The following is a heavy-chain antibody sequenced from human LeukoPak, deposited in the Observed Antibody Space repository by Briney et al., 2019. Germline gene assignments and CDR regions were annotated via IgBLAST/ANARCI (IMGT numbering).Heavy chain of an antibody. CDR2: IYTSGST. CDR3: ARVLRDIVVVPAFDY. CDR1: GGSISSYY. J-gene: IGHJ4*02. D-gene: IGHD2-2*01. Sequence: SETLSLTCTVSGGSISSYYWSWIRQPAGKGLEWIGRIYTSGSTNYNPSLKSRVTMSVDTSKNQFSLKLSSVTAADTAVYYCARVLRDIVVVPAFDYWGQGTLVTVSS. V-gene: IGHV4-4*07.